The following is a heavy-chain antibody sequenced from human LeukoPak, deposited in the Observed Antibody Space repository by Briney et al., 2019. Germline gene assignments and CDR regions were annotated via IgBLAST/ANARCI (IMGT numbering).Heavy chain of an antibody. CDR3: ARSIAAAGTWWFDP. Sequence: ASVKVSCKASGYTFTSYGISWARQAPGQGLEWMGWISAYNGNTNYAQKLQGRVTMTTDTSTSTAHMELRSLRSDDTAVYYCARSIAAAGTWWFDPWGQGTLVTVSS. J-gene: IGHJ5*02. V-gene: IGHV1-18*04. D-gene: IGHD6-13*01. CDR1: GYTFTSYG. CDR2: ISAYNGNT.